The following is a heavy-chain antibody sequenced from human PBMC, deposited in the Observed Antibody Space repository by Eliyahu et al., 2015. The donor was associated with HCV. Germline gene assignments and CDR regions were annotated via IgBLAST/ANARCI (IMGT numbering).Heavy chain of an antibody. V-gene: IGHV3-48*01. J-gene: IGHJ2*01. Sequence: DVQMVASGGGLVQPGGSLRLSCVTSGFSLXGYSMSWVRQAPGKGLEWLSYISYTGTTVYYADSVRGRFTISRDIAKDSLYLDLTTLGAEDTAVYYCARRGLTPTTFDWSFDLWGQGTLVTVSS. D-gene: IGHD1-26*01. CDR1: GFSLXGYS. CDR3: ARRGLTPTTFDWSFDL. CDR2: ISYTGTTV.